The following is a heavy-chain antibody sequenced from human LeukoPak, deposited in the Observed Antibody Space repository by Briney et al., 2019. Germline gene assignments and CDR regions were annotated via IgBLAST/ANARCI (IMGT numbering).Heavy chain of an antibody. CDR3: TKEAGAAGATWNIDS. CDR1: GFTFSSYA. Sequence: GGSLRLSCAASGFTFSSYAMHWVRQAPGKGLEWVAVISYDGSNKYYADSVKGRFTISRDNSKNTLYLQMGSLRAEDTAVYYCTKEAGAAGATWNIDSWGQGTLVTVSS. D-gene: IGHD1/OR15-1a*01. CDR2: ISYDGSNK. V-gene: IGHV3-30*04. J-gene: IGHJ4*02.